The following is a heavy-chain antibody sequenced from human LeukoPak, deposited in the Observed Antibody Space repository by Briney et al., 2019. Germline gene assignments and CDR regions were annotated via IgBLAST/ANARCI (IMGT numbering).Heavy chain of an antibody. V-gene: IGHV1-2*02. Sequence: GTSVKVSCKASGYTFTGYYMHWVRQAPGQGLEWMGWINPNSGGTNYAQKFQGRVTMTRGTSISTAYMELSRLRSDDTAVYYCARDRPGWRSNWFDPWGQGTLVTVSS. CDR1: GYTFTGYY. CDR3: ARDRPGWRSNWFDP. J-gene: IGHJ5*02. CDR2: INPNSGGT. D-gene: IGHD5-24*01.